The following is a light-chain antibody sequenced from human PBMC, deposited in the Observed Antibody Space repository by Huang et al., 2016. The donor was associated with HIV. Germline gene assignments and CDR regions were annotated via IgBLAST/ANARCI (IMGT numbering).Light chain of an antibody. Sequence: EIIMTQSPATLSLSPGEGASLSCRANQSVAPNLAWYLPRPGQSPRILIFGASTRASGLPGRFSGSGSGTQFTLTVSGLQSEDFAVYYCQQYHNWPYTFGQGTKLEI. CDR2: GAS. CDR1: QSVAPN. CDR3: QQYHNWPYT. J-gene: IGKJ2*01. V-gene: IGKV3-15*01.